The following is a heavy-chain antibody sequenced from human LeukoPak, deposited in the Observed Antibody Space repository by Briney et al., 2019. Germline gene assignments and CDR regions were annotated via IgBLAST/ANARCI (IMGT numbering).Heavy chain of an antibody. CDR3: ARGPYSGDWHFDF. D-gene: IGHD6-19*01. J-gene: IGHJ4*02. CDR2: INPSGGST. Sequence: ASVKVSCKASVYTFTSCFINWVRQAPGQGLEWMGVINPSGGSTSYAQKFQGRVTMTRDTSTSTVSMELSSLRFEDTAVYYCARGPYSGDWHFDFWGQGTLVTVSS. V-gene: IGHV1-46*01. CDR1: VYTFTSCF.